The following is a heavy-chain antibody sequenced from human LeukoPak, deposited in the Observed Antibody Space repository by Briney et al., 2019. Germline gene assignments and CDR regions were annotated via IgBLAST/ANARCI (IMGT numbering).Heavy chain of an antibody. CDR1: GGSISTNW. Sequence: SETLSLTRAVSGGSISTNWWNWVRQPPGKGLEWIGEIYHTGNSNYNPSLKSRVTISIDTSKNQFSLKLSSVTAADTAVYYCARGRQLWAFDYWGQGTLVTVSS. V-gene: IGHV4-4*02. CDR3: ARGRQLWAFDY. J-gene: IGHJ4*02. D-gene: IGHD5-18*01. CDR2: IYHTGNS.